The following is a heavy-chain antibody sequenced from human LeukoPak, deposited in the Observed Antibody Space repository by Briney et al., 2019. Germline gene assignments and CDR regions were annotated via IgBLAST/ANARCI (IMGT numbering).Heavy chain of an antibody. CDR2: ISSNGGST. V-gene: IGHV3-64*01. J-gene: IGHJ4*02. Sequence: GGSLRLSCAASGFTFSSYAMHWVRQAPGKGLEYVSAISSNGGSTYYANSVKGRFTISRDNSKNTLYLQMGSLRAEDMAVYYFARGYIIGWYVLGYWGQGTLVTVSS. CDR1: GFTFSSYA. CDR3: ARGYIIGWYVLGY. D-gene: IGHD6-19*01.